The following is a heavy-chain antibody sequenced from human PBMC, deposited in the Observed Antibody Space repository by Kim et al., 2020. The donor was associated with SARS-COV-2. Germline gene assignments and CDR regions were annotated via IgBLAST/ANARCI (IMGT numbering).Heavy chain of an antibody. CDR1: GFTFSSYS. V-gene: IGHV3-48*04. J-gene: IGHJ6*02. Sequence: GGSLRLSCAASGFTFSSYSMNWVRQAPGKGLEWVSYISSSSSTIYYADSVKGRFTISRDNAKNSLYLQMNSLRAEDTAVYYCAREIAISSSFIIAYSNYYYYGMDVWGQGTTVTVSS. CDR3: AREIAISSSFIIAYSNYYYYGMDV. D-gene: IGHD6-13*01. CDR2: ISSSSSTI.